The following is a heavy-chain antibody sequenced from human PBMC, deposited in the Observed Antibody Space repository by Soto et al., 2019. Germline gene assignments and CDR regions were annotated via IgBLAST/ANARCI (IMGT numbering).Heavy chain of an antibody. CDR2: ISAYNGNT. V-gene: IGHV1-18*01. CDR1: GYTFTSYG. J-gene: IGHJ5*02. CDR3: ARDQRVAAARTPANRFDP. D-gene: IGHD6-13*01. Sequence: AASVKVSCKASGYTFTSYGISWVRQAPGQGLEWMGWISAYNGNTNYAQKLHGRVTMTTDTSTSTAYMELSSLRSEDTAVYYCARDQRVAAARTPANRFDPWGQGTLVTVSS.